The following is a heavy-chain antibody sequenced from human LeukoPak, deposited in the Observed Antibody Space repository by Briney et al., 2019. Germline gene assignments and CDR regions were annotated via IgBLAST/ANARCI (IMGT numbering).Heavy chain of an antibody. CDR2: IIPIFGTA. V-gene: IGHV1-69*05. CDR3: ARSTRTGWIQLWPMRDNIVATNFDY. J-gene: IGHJ4*02. D-gene: IGHD5-18*01. CDR1: GGTFSSYA. Sequence: SVKVSCKASGGTFSSYAISWVRQAPGQGLEWMGGIIPIFGTANYAQKFQGRVTITTDESTSTAYMELSSLRSEDTAVYYCARSTRTGWIQLWPMRDNIVATNFDYWGQGTLVTVSS.